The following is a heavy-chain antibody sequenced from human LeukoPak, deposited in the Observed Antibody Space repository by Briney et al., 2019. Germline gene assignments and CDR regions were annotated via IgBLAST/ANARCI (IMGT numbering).Heavy chain of an antibody. CDR1: GFTFSSYAM. CDR2: VHLSGTS. V-gene: IGHV4-4*02. J-gene: IGHJ4*02. D-gene: IGHD1-26*01. CDR3: ARESGAFSPFGF. Sequence: ETGGSLRLSCAASGFTFSSYAMSWVRQPPGKGLEWIGEVHLSGTSNYNPSLKSRVSMSIDKSKNQLSLKLTSVTAADTAMYYCARESGAFSPFGFWGQGTLVTVSS.